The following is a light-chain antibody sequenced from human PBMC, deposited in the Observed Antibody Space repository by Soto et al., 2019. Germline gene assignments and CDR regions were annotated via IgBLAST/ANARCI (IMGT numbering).Light chain of an antibody. CDR1: SSDVGTYNL. V-gene: IGLV2-23*01. Sequence: QSVLTQPASVSGSPGQSIAISCTGTSSDVGTYNLVSWYQQHPGKAPKLMIYEATKRPSGISDRFSGSKSGNTASLTISGLQDEVEDDSFCCSYAGSSTFVFRTGTKVTVL. J-gene: IGLJ1*01. CDR2: EAT. CDR3: CSYAGSSTFV.